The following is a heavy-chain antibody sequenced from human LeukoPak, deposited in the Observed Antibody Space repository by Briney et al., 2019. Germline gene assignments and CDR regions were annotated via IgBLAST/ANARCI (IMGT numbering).Heavy chain of an antibody. V-gene: IGHV3-53*01. J-gene: IGHJ4*02. Sequence: GGSLRLSWAAAGFTVSSNYMTWVRQAPGKGLEWVSVIYSGGNTYYTDTVKGRFTISRANSKNTLYLQMTRLRAEDTAVYHCAGAGVHGYNLRDDWGKGTLVTVSS. CDR1: GFTVSSNY. CDR2: IYSGGNT. CDR3: AGAGVHGYNLRDD. D-gene: IGHD5-24*01.